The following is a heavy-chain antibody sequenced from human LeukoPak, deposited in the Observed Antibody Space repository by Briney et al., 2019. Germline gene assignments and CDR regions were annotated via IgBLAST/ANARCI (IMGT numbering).Heavy chain of an antibody. V-gene: IGHV3-23*01. J-gene: IGHJ3*02. Sequence: GGSLRLSCAASGFTFSNYAMNWVRQAPGQGLEWVSAVSGSGGTTYYADSVKGRFTIFRDNSKNTLYLLMNSLRAEDTAVYYCAKDPDYQLLSRAAFDIWGQGTMVTVSS. D-gene: IGHD2-2*01. CDR3: AKDPDYQLLSRAAFDI. CDR2: VSGSGGTT. CDR1: GFTFSNYA.